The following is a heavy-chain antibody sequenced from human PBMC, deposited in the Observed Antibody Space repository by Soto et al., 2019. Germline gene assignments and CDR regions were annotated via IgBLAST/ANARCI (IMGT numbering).Heavy chain of an antibody. CDR3: ARVGSSGWSPDY. CDR1: GGSISGYY. CDR2: IFYSGVT. J-gene: IGHJ4*02. D-gene: IGHD6-19*01. Sequence: SETLSLTCTVSGGSISGYYWTWIRQPPGKGLEWIGYIFYSGVTNYNPSLKSRVTLSVDTSKNQFSLKLRSVTAADTAVYYCARVGSSGWSPDYWGRGTLVTVSS. V-gene: IGHV4-59*01.